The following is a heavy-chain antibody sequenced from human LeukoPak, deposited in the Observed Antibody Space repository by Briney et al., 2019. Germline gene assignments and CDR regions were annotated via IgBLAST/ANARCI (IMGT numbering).Heavy chain of an antibody. CDR2: INHSGST. V-gene: IGHV4-34*01. D-gene: IGHD5-18*01. CDR3: ARGYSYGYWGYYYMDV. J-gene: IGHJ6*03. CDR1: GGSFSGYY. Sequence: PSETLSLTCAVYGGSFSGYYWSWIRQPPGKGLEWIGEINHSGSTNYNPSLKSRVTISVDTSKNQFSLKLSSVTAADTAVYYCARGYSYGYWGYYYMDVWGKGTTVTISS.